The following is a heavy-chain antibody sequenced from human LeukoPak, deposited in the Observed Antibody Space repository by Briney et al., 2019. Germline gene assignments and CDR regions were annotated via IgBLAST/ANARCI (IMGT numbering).Heavy chain of an antibody. CDR2: INPNSGGP. CDR1: GYTFTGYY. J-gene: IGHJ5*02. D-gene: IGHD2-15*01. Sequence: GASVKVSCKADGYTFTGYYMFWVRQAPGQGHERMARINPNSGGPNYAQKFQGRVTITRDKSISTAYMELSRLRSDDTAVYYCARGFCSGGSCYSVENWFDPWGQGTLVTVSS. V-gene: IGHV1-2*06. CDR3: ARGFCSGGSCYSVENWFDP.